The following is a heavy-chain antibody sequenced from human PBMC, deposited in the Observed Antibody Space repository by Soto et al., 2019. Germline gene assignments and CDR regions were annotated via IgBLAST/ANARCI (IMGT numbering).Heavy chain of an antibody. D-gene: IGHD4-17*01. Sequence: GGSLRLSCVASGFTFTNTWMSWVRQAPGKGLEWVGRIKSKTDDGTTNYAAPVKGRFTISRDDSKNTLYLEVNSLKTEDTAVYYCTTARGTYGAEYFQHWGPGTLVTVSS. CDR2: IKSKTDDGTT. V-gene: IGHV3-15*01. CDR3: TTARGTYGAEYFQH. CDR1: GFTFTNTW. J-gene: IGHJ1*01.